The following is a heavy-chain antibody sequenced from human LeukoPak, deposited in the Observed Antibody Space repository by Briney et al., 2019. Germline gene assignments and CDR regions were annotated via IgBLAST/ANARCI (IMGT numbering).Heavy chain of an antibody. CDR3: ARDLYHGGY. CDR2: ISGNGGST. D-gene: IGHD2-2*01. Sequence: GGSLRLSCAASEFTFGLYAMNWVRQAPGKGLEWVSAISGNGGSTNYADSVKGRFTISRDNSKNTLYLQMDSLRAEDTAVYYCARDLYHGGYWGQGTLVTVPS. J-gene: IGHJ4*02. CDR1: EFTFGLYA. V-gene: IGHV3-23*01.